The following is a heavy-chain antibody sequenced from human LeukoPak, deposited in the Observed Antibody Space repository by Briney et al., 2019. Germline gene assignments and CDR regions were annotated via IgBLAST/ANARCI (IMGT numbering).Heavy chain of an antibody. D-gene: IGHD3-22*01. CDR1: GYTFTSYG. CDR2: ISAYNGNT. V-gene: IGHV1-18*01. CDR3: ARTDIYDSSGPVGY. Sequence: ASVKVSCKASGYTFTSYGISWVRQAPGQGLEWMGWISAYNGNTNYAQKLQGRVTMTTDTSTGTAYMELRSLRSDDTAVYYCARTDIYDSSGPVGYWGQGTLVTVSS. J-gene: IGHJ4*02.